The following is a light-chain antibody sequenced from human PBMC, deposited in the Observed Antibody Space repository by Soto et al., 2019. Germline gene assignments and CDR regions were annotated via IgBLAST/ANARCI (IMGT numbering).Light chain of an antibody. Sequence: EIVLTQSPGTLSLSPGERATLSCRASQSVDSSTLAWYHQKPGQAPRLLISGASNRATGIPDRFSGSGSGTQFTLTITSLQSEDVAVYYCQHYDEWPLTFGGGTKVETK. CDR3: QHYDEWPLT. CDR2: GAS. J-gene: IGKJ4*01. V-gene: IGKV3D-15*01. CDR1: QSVDSST.